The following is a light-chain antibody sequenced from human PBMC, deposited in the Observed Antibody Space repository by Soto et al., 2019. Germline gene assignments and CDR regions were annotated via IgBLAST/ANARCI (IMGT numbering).Light chain of an antibody. CDR2: AAS. CDR3: QQNNNCPPYT. Sequence: EIEMTQSPASLSVSPGERATISCRASQSVSSNLAWYQQKPGQAPRLLIYAASTRASGIPARFSGSGSGTDFTLTISSLQSEDFAVYYCQQNNNCPPYTFGQGTKLEIK. V-gene: IGKV3-15*01. J-gene: IGKJ2*01. CDR1: QSVSSN.